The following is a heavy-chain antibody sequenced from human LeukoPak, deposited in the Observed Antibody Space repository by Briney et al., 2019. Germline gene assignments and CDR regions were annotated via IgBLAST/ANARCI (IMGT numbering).Heavy chain of an antibody. CDR2: ISTSCSTI. J-gene: IGHJ4*02. D-gene: IGHD3-22*01. CDR1: GFIFSNYG. Sequence: GGSLRLSCAASGFIFSNYGMNWVRQAPGKGLEWVSYISTSCSTIYYADSVKGRFTISRDNAEHSLYLQMNSLRAEDTAVYYCARWGASSGYSPHLGYWGQGTLVTVSS. CDR3: ARWGASSGYSPHLGY. V-gene: IGHV3-48*01.